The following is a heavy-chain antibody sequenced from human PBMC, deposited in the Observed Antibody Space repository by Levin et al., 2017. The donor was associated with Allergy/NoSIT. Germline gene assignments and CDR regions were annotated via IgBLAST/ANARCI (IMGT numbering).Heavy chain of an antibody. V-gene: IGHV6-1*01. D-gene: IGHD6-6*01. CDR3: ARDLLIASRLRSNYFDY. J-gene: IGHJ4*02. CDR2: TYYRSKWYN. CDR1: GASVSSNSAA. Sequence: SETLSLTCAISGASVSSNSAAWNWIRQSPSRGLEWLGRTYYRSKWYNDYAVSVKSRIIINPDTSKNQFSLHLNSVTPEDTAVYYCARDLLIASRLRSNYFDYWGQGILVTVSS.